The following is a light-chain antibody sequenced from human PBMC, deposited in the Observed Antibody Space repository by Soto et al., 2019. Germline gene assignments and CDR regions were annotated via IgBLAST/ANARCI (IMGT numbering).Light chain of an antibody. CDR3: QQYNNWPPIT. CDR2: HAS. CDR1: QSVSDK. J-gene: IGKJ5*01. Sequence: EIVMTQSPATVSVSPGERATLSCRASQSVSDKLAWYQQKPGQAPRLLIYHASARATGIPARFSGSGSGTEFTLTISGLQSEDFAVYYCQQYNNWPPITFGQGTRLEIK. V-gene: IGKV3-15*01.